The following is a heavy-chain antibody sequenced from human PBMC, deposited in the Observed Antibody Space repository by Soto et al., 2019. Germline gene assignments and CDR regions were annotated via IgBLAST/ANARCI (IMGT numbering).Heavy chain of an antibody. CDR1: GGSISSSSYY. D-gene: IGHD3-9*01. CDR3: ASQYYDILTGYFYYYYYGMDV. CDR2: IYYSGST. Sequence: SETLSLTCTVSGGSISSSSYYWGWIRQPPGKGLEWIGSIYYSGSTYYNPSLKSRVTISVDTSKNQFSLKLSSVTAADTAVYYCASQYYDILTGYFYYYYYGMDVWGQGTTVTVSS. J-gene: IGHJ6*02. V-gene: IGHV4-39*01.